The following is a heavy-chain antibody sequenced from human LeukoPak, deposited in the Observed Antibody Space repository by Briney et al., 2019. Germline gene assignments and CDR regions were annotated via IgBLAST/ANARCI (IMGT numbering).Heavy chain of an antibody. CDR3: AKRGVVVRVFLVGFHREDYYSDS. Sequence: PGGSLRLSCGVSGITLSNYAMSWVRQAPGKGLEWVAGLSGSAGGTTYADSVKGRFTISRDNSKNTLFLQMDRLRAEDTAVYFCAKRGVVVRVFLVGFHREDYYSDSWGQGAQVTVSS. V-gene: IGHV3-23*01. D-gene: IGHD3-16*02. CDR2: LSGSAGGT. J-gene: IGHJ4*02. CDR1: GITLSNYA.